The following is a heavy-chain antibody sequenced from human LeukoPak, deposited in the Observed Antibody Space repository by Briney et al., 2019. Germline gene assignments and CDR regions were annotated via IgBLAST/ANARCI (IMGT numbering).Heavy chain of an antibody. CDR2: IWYDGNNK. CDR3: ARQHCSGGDCYFFD. Sequence: GGSLRLSCAAPGFTFSNYGMHWVRQAPGKGLEWVALIWYDGNNKYYADSVKGRFTISRDNSKNTLYLQLNSLRAEDTAVYYCARQHCSGGDCYFFDWGQGTLVTVSS. CDR1: GFTFSNYG. V-gene: IGHV3-33*01. J-gene: IGHJ4*02. D-gene: IGHD2-15*01.